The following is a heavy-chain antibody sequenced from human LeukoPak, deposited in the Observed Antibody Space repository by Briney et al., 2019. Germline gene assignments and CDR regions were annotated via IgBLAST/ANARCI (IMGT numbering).Heavy chain of an antibody. D-gene: IGHD1-1*01. CDR3: ARDWNGPYSYYYYMDV. J-gene: IGHJ6*03. CDR1: GGSISSYY. V-gene: IGHV4-59*01. CDR2: IYYSGST. Sequence: SETLSLTCTVSGGSISSYYWSWIRQPPGKGLEWIGYIYYSGSTNYNPSLKSRVTVSVDTSKNQFSLKLSSVTAADTAVYYCARDWNGPYSYYYYMDVWGKGTTVTVSS.